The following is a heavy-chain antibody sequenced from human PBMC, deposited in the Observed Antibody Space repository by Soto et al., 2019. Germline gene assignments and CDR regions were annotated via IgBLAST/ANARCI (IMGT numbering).Heavy chain of an antibody. Sequence: WETLSLSCIVSGGSISSYPMSWIRQFPGKGLEWIAYTSYTGSTNYNPSPKSRVTISFNNSNNQLPLLLTYSTGADTTVYYYWRDLHAGFTHYSDPWGQGTLVTVSS. J-gene: IGHJ5*02. D-gene: IGHD2-15*01. CDR3: WRDLHAGFTHYSDP. CDR2: TSYTGST. V-gene: IGHV4-59*01. CDR1: GGSISSYP.